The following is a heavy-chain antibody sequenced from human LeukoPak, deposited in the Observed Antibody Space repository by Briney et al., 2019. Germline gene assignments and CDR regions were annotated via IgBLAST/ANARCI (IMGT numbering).Heavy chain of an antibody. CDR1: GGSFSGYY. D-gene: IGHD6-6*01. Sequence: NPSETLSLTCAVYGGSFSGYYWSWIRQPPGKGLEWIGEINHSGSTNYNPSLKSRVTISVDTSKNQFSLKLSSVTAADTAVYYCARPFDSSSGYWGQGTLVTVSS. CDR2: INHSGST. V-gene: IGHV4-34*01. J-gene: IGHJ4*02. CDR3: ARPFDSSSGY.